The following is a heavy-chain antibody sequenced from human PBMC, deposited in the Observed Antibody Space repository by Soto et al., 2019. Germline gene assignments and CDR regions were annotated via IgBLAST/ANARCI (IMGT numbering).Heavy chain of an antibody. CDR1: GFTFSSYA. J-gene: IGHJ3*02. D-gene: IGHD3-22*01. CDR3: AKDSPYYDSSGYYPDAFDI. Sequence: GGSLRLSCAASGFTFSSYAMSWVRQAPGKGLEWVSAISGSGGSTYYADSVKGRFTISRDNSKNTLYLQMNSLRAEDTAVYYCAKDSPYYDSSGYYPDAFDIWGQGTIVTVSS. V-gene: IGHV3-23*01. CDR2: ISGSGGST.